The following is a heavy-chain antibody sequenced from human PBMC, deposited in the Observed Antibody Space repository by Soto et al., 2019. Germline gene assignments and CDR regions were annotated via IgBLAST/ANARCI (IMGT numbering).Heavy chain of an antibody. CDR1: GFTFSSYA. J-gene: IGHJ4*02. CDR3: AKDGTPTYYYDSSGYYPPSSFDY. Sequence: EVQLLESGGGLVQPGGSLRLSCAASGFTFSSYAMSWVRQAPGKGLEWVSAISGSGGSTYYADSVKGRFTISRDNSKNTLYLQMNSLRAEDTAVYYCAKDGTPTYYYDSSGYYPPSSFDYWGQGTLVTVSS. CDR2: ISGSGGST. V-gene: IGHV3-23*01. D-gene: IGHD3-22*01.